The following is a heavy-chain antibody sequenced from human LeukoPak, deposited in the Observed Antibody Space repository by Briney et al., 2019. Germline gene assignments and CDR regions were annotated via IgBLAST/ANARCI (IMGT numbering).Heavy chain of an antibody. CDR2: IRSGSSYI. J-gene: IGHJ4*02. CDR1: GFTFSSYS. CDR3: ARNRRVGATEFDY. V-gene: IGHV3-21*01. Sequence: GGSLRLSCAASGFTFSSYSMNWVRQAPGKGPEWVSSIRSGSSYIYYADSVKGRFTISRDNAKNSLYLQMNSLRVEDTAVYYCARNRRVGATEFDYWGQGTLVTXSS. D-gene: IGHD1-26*01.